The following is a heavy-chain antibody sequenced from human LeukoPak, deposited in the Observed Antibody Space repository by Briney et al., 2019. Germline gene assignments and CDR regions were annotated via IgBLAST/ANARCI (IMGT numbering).Heavy chain of an antibody. Sequence: GGSLRLSCAASGFTFSSYGMHWARQAPGKGLEWVAFIRYDGSNKYYADSVKGRFTISRDNSKNTLYLHVNSLRAEDTAVYYCARVMRVLREGYDIWGQGTMVTISS. CDR1: GFTFSSYG. V-gene: IGHV3-30*02. D-gene: IGHD3-22*01. CDR2: IRYDGSNK. CDR3: ARVMRVLREGYDI. J-gene: IGHJ3*02.